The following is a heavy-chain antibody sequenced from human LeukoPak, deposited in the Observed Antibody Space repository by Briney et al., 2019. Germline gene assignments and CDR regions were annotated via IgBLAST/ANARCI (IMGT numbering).Heavy chain of an antibody. J-gene: IGHJ4*02. CDR1: GGSISSYY. V-gene: IGHV4-59*01. CDR3: ARDRRYSSWYLDY. D-gene: IGHD6-13*01. Sequence: PSETLSLTCTVSGGSISSYYWSWIRQPPGKGLEWIGYIYYSGSTNYNPSLKSRVTISVDTSKNQFSLKLSSVTAADTAVYYCARDRRYSSWYLDYWGQGTLVTVSS. CDR2: IYYSGST.